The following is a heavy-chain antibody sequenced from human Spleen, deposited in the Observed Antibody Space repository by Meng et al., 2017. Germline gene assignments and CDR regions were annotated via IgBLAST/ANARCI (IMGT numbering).Heavy chain of an antibody. Sequence: QVQLPQWGTGLLKPSETLSLTCAVYGGSFSGYYWSWIRHPPGKGLEWIGEINHSGSTNYNPSLESRATISVDTSQNNLSLKLSSVTAADSAVYYCARGPTTMAHDFDYWGQGTLVTVSS. CDR3: ARGPTTMAHDFDY. J-gene: IGHJ4*02. D-gene: IGHD4-11*01. CDR1: GGSFSGYY. V-gene: IGHV4-34*01. CDR2: INHSGST.